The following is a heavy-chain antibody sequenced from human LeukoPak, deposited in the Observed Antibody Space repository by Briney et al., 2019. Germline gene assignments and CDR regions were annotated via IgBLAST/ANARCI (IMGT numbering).Heavy chain of an antibody. D-gene: IGHD3-10*01. V-gene: IGHV3-48*01. CDR3: ARGTMVRGVIITPPLNY. J-gene: IGHJ4*02. CDR2: ISSSSSTI. CDR1: GFTFSSYS. Sequence: GGSLRLSCAASGFTFSSYSMMWVRQAPGKGLEWVSYISSSSSTIYYADSVKGRFTISRDNAKNSLYLQMNSLRAEDTAVYYCARGTMVRGVIITPPLNYWGQGTLVTVSS.